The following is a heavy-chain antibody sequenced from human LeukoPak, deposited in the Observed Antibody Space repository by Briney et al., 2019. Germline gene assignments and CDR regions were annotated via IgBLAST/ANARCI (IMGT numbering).Heavy chain of an antibody. V-gene: IGHV1-18*01. CDR3: ARERDRRYFDF. J-gene: IGHJ4*02. Sequence: ASVTVSCKTSAYPFTSYGICWVRQAPGQGLEWMGWISAYNGNTNYAQKIQGRVTMTTDTSTSTAYMELRSLRSDDTAVYYCARERDRRYFDFWGQGTLVTVSS. CDR1: AYPFTSYG. CDR2: ISAYNGNT.